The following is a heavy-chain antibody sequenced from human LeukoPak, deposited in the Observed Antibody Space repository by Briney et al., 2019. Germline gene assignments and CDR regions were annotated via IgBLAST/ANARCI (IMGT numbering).Heavy chain of an antibody. J-gene: IGHJ5*02. CDR1: GGTFSSYA. V-gene: IGHV1-69*13. Sequence: SVKLSCKASGGTFSSYAISCVRQAPGQGLEWMGGIIPIFGTANYAQKFQGRVTITADESTSTAYMELSSLRSEDAAVYYCARDRAGSFDPWGQGTLVTVSS. CDR2: IIPIFGTA. D-gene: IGHD1-26*01. CDR3: ARDRAGSFDP.